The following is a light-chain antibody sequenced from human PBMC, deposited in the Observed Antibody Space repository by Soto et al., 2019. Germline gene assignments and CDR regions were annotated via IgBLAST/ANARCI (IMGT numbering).Light chain of an antibody. CDR3: QQYSVSPCMFT. CDR1: QSVSNNY. CDR2: GAS. V-gene: IGKV3-20*01. Sequence: EIVLVQSPGTLSLSPGERATLSCRASQSVSNNYLAWYQQKPGQAPRLLIYGASSRATGVPDRFSGSGTGKDFSLTTAKLEPEDCAVYYCQQYSVSPCMFTFGQGTKVGVK. J-gene: IGKJ2*01.